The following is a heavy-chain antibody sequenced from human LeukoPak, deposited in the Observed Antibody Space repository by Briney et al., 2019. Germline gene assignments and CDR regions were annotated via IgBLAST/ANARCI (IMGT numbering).Heavy chain of an antibody. V-gene: IGHV4-61*02. J-gene: IGHJ4*02. CDR2: IYTSGST. CDR3: ARDWVYSNYYDSSGYDI. D-gene: IGHD3-22*01. CDR1: GGSISSGSYY. Sequence: PSQTLSLTCTVSGGSISSGSYYWSWIRQPAGKGLEWIGRIYTSGSTNYNPSLKSRVTISVDTSKNQFSLKLSSVTAADTAVYYCARDWVYSNYYDSSGYDIWDQGTLVTVSS.